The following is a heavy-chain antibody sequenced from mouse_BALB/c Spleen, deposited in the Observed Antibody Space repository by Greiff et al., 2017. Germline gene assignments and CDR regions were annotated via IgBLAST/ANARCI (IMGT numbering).Heavy chain of an antibody. CDR3: NARGYEDAMDY. Sequence: VQLQESGAEPVRSGASVKLSCPASGFHIKDLYMHRVKPRPEQGPEWVGRIAPENGDTEYAPKLRGKATMTADTSSNTDFLQLSSLTSEDTAVYYCNARGYEDAMDYWGQGTSVTVSS. D-gene: IGHD2-2*01. V-gene: IGHV14-4*02. J-gene: IGHJ4*01. CDR2: IAPENGDT. CDR1: GFHIKDLY.